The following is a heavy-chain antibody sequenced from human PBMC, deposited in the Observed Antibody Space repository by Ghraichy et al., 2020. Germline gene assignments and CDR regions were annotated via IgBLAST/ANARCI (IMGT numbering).Heavy chain of an antibody. J-gene: IGHJ5*02. Sequence: SETLSLTCTVSGGSISSYYWSWIRQPPGKGLEWIGYIYYSGSTNYNPSLKSRVTISVDTSKNQFSLKLSSVTAADTAVYYCARDLGGGSPYNWFDPWGQGTLVTVSP. V-gene: IGHV4-59*01. D-gene: IGHD2-15*01. CDR3: ARDLGGGSPYNWFDP. CDR1: GGSISSYY. CDR2: IYYSGST.